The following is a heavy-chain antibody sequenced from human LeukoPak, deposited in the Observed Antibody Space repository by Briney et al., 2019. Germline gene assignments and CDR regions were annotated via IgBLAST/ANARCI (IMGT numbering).Heavy chain of an antibody. CDR2: INAGNGNT. CDR3: AREFYDFWSGYYGEYYFDY. J-gene: IGHJ4*02. CDR1: GYIFTSDA. V-gene: IGHV1-3*01. Sequence: ASVNVSCKASGYIFTSDAMHWVRQAAGQRLEWMGWINAGNGNTKYSQKFQGRVTITRDTSASTAYMELRSLRSDDTAVYYCAREFYDFWSGYYGEYYFDYWGQGTLVTVSS. D-gene: IGHD3-3*01.